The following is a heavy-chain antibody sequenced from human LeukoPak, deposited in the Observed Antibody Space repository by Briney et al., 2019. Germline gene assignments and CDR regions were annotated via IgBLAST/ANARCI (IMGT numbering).Heavy chain of an antibody. J-gene: IGHJ2*01. CDR1: GFTFSKDD. V-gene: IGHV3-13*01. Sequence: GGSLRLSCEASGFTFSKDDFHWVRQAPGKGLEWVAAIGVTGDTYYADSVKGRFTISREDAANSLYLQMRSLGAGDTAVYYCTKEFCGSRAACAGGSYYDSWGRGALFTVSS. CDR3: TKEFCGSRAACAGGSYYDS. CDR2: IGVTGDT. D-gene: IGHD2-15*01.